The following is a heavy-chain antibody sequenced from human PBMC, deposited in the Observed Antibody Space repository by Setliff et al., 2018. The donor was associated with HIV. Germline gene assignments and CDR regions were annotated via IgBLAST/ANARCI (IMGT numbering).Heavy chain of an antibody. J-gene: IGHJ6*03. V-gene: IGHV4-59*01. CDR2: IYYSGST. CDR3: ARGAPYYNFWSGYPYYYYMDV. Sequence: KPSETLSLTCTVSGGSISSYYWSWIRQPPGKGLEWIGYIYYSGSTNYNPSLKSRVTISVDTSKNQFSLKLSSVTAADTAVYYCARGAPYYNFWSGYPYYYYMDVWGKGTTVTVSS. CDR1: GGSISSYY. D-gene: IGHD3-3*01.